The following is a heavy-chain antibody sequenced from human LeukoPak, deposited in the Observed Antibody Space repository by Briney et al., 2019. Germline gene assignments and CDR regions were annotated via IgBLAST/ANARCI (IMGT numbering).Heavy chain of an antibody. Sequence: TSDTLSLTCTVSAASVSSGDYFWSSIRQSRGRVLESVGYISRSGTTHYNPSLKSRTTISIDTSKNQFTLHLTSVTAADTALYYCASYCSSSSCHGYFPHWGQGALVT. CDR1: AASVSSGDYF. J-gene: IGHJ1*01. CDR3: ASYCSSSSCHGYFPH. D-gene: IGHD2-2*01. CDR2: ISRSGTT. V-gene: IGHV4-30-4*02.